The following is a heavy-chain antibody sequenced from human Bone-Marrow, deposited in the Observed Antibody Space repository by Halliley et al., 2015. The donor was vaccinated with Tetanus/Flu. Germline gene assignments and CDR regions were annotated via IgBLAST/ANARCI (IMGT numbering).Heavy chain of an antibody. V-gene: IGHV3-21*01. CDR2: IATSSSYI. Sequence: VSSIATSSSYIYCADPVRGRFTIPRDNAKNSLYLQMISRRAEDTAVYYCASAYGDYVPLIASWGQGPLVTVSS. J-gene: IGHJ4*02. D-gene: IGHD4-17*01. CDR3: ASAYGDYVPLIAS.